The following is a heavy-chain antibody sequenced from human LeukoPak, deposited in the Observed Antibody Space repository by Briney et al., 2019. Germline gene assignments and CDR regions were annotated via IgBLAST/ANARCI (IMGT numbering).Heavy chain of an antibody. CDR2: ISWNSGSI. V-gene: IGHV3-9*01. CDR1: GFTFDDYA. J-gene: IGHJ1*01. CDR3: AKVGIYGDYASYFQH. D-gene: IGHD4-17*01. Sequence: PGGSLRLSCAASGFTFDDYAMHWVRQAPGKGLEWVSGISWNSGSIGYADSVKGRFTISRDNAKNSLYLQMNSLRAEDTALYYCAKVGIYGDYASYFQHWGQGTLVTVSS.